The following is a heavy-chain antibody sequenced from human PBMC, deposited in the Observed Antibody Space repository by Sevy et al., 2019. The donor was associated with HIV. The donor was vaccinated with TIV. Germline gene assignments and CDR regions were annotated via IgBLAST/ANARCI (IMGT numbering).Heavy chain of an antibody. D-gene: IGHD2-15*01. CDR3: ARGYCGGGSCSAFDP. CDR2: MYSGGSH. V-gene: IGHV3-53*01. J-gene: IGHJ5*02. CDR1: GFSISNNY. Sequence: GGSLRLSCAASGFSISNNYTAWVRQAPGKGLEWVSVMYSGGSHYYADSVKGRFALSKEMSKNTVYLQRTSLSAEDTAVYYCARGYCGGGSCSAFDPWGQGTLVTVSS.